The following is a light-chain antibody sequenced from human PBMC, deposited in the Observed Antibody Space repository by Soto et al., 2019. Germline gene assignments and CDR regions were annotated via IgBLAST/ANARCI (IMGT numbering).Light chain of an antibody. CDR2: EVS. CDR3: SSYTRSSTLV. J-gene: IGLJ3*02. Sequence: QSVLTQPASVSGSPGRSITISCTGTSSDVGGYNYVSWYQQHPGKAPKLMIYEVSNRPSGVSNRFSGSTSGNTASLTISGLQAEDEADYYCSSYTRSSTLVFGGGTKVTVL. CDR1: SSDVGGYNY. V-gene: IGLV2-14*01.